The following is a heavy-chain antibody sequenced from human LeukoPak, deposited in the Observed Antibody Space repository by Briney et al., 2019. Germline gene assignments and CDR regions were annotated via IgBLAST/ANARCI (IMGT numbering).Heavy chain of an antibody. D-gene: IGHD5-18*01. Sequence: PGGSLRLSCAASGFTFSSYGMSWVRQAPGKGLEWVSAISGSGGSTYYADSVKGRFTISRDNSKNTLYLQMNSLRAEDTAVYYCAKDDYSYGLYYYYYYMDVWGKGTTVTISS. J-gene: IGHJ6*03. CDR3: AKDDYSYGLYYYYYYMDV. CDR1: GFTFSSYG. CDR2: ISGSGGST. V-gene: IGHV3-23*01.